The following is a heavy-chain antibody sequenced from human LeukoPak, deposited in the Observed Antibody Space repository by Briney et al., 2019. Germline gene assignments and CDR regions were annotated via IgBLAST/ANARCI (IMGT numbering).Heavy chain of an antibody. V-gene: IGHV3-23*01. CDR2: ISGSGGST. Sequence: PGGSLRLSCAASGFTFSSYAMSWVRQAPGKGLEWVSAISGSGGSTYYADSVKGRFTTSRDNSKNTLYLQMNSLRAEDTAVYYCAKDAMIVVVIPYYFDYWGQGTLVTVSS. D-gene: IGHD3-22*01. J-gene: IGHJ4*02. CDR3: AKDAMIVVVIPYYFDY. CDR1: GFTFSSYA.